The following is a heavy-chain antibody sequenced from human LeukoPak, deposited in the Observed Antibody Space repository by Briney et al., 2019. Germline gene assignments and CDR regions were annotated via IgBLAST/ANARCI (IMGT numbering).Heavy chain of an antibody. CDR2: ISYDGSNK. J-gene: IGHJ4*02. CDR3: ARGTLVTALPFDY. V-gene: IGHV3-30-3*01. Sequence: GGSLRLSCAASGFTFSSYAMHWVRQAPGKGLEWAAVISYDGSNKYYADSVKGRFTISRDNSKNTLYLQMNSLRAEDTAVYYCARGTLVTALPFDYWGQGTLVTVSS. CDR1: GFTFSSYA. D-gene: IGHD3-9*01.